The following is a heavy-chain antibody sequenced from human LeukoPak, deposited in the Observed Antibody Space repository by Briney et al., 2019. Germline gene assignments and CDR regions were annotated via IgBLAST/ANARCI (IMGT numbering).Heavy chain of an antibody. J-gene: IGHJ4*02. V-gene: IGHV3-23*01. D-gene: IGHD3-10*01. CDR1: GFSLSSYG. CDR2: LSDSGGGT. CDR3: AKDQSGLWFGEFRFDY. Sequence: GGSLRLSCAASGFSLSSYGMTWVRQAPGKGLEWVSTLSDSGGGTYYADSVKGRFTISRDNSRNTLYLQMHSLRVEDTAVYYCAKDQSGLWFGEFRFDYWGQGTLVTVSS.